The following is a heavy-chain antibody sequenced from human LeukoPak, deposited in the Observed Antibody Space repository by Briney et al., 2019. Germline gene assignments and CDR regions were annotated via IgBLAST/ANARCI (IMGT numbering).Heavy chain of an antibody. CDR3: VTLGADY. D-gene: IGHD3-16*01. CDR1: GFTFTSYW. CDR2: INPDGSRT. J-gene: IGHJ4*02. Sequence: GGSLRLSCAASGFTFTSYWMNWVRQAPGKGLEWVALINPDGSRTNYVDSVKGRFTISRDNSKNTVYLQMGNLRPEDMAVYYCVTLGADYWGQGTLVTVSS. V-gene: IGHV3-7*01.